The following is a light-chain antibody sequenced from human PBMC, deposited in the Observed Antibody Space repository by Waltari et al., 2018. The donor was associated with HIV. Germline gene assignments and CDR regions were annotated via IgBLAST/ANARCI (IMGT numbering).Light chain of an antibody. Sequence: QSALTQPRSVSGSPGQSVTISCTGTSSDVGGYKYVSWYQQHPANAPTLMIYDVTKRASEVPCRCTGCKSVNTTSLTISRLEAEDEASYYCCSYDGSYTLVFGGGTKLTVL. CDR3: CSYDGSYTLV. CDR2: DVT. V-gene: IGLV2-11*01. J-gene: IGLJ3*02. CDR1: SSDVGGYKY.